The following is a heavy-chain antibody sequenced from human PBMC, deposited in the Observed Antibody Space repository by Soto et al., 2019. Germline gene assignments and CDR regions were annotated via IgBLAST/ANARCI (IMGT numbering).Heavy chain of an antibody. Sequence: QVQLVQSGAEVKKPGASVKVSCKVSGYTLTDLSMQWVRQAPGKRLEWMGGFDPEDGETIYAQKFQGIVTMTEDTATDTAYMELSSLRSEDTAVYYCATHRIGRFLEWLPECPLGYWVKGSLVTVSS. J-gene: IGHJ4*02. CDR1: GYTLTDLS. CDR3: ATHRIGRFLEWLPECPLGY. CDR2: FDPEDGET. V-gene: IGHV1-24*01. D-gene: IGHD3-3*01.